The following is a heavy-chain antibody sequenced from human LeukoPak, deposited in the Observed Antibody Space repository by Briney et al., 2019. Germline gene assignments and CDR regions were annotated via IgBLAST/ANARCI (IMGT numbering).Heavy chain of an antibody. J-gene: IGHJ5*02. CDR1: GYRFTTYW. CDR3: AGHVTSVWYQTNNWFDP. CDR2: IFPGDSDT. D-gene: IGHD2-2*01. V-gene: IGHV5-51*01. Sequence: KCGESLKISCKGSGYRFTTYWIGWVRQMPGKGLEWMGIIFPGDSDTSHSPSFQGQVTISADKSISTAYLQWSSLKASDTAIYYCAGHVTSVWYQTNNWFDPWGQGTLVTVSS.